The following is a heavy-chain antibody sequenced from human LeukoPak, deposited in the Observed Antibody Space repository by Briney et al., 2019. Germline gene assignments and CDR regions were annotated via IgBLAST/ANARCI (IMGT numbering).Heavy chain of an antibody. CDR1: GYTFTSYY. J-gene: IGHJ4*02. CDR3: AKPLYDSSGYYYGPADLLFDY. D-gene: IGHD3-22*01. V-gene: IGHV1-46*01. Sequence: ASVKVSCKASGYTFTSYYMHWVRQAPGQGLEWMGIINPSGGSTSYAQKFQGRVTMTRDTSTSTVYMELSSLRSEDTAVYYCAKPLYDSSGYYYGPADLLFDYWGQGTLVTVSS. CDR2: INPSGGST.